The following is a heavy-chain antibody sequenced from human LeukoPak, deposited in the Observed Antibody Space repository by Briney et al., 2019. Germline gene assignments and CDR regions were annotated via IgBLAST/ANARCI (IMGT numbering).Heavy chain of an antibody. CDR2: IRGSGGGS. J-gene: IGHJ1*01. CDR1: GFTFSSYA. V-gene: IGHV3-23*01. CDR3: AKDRSEYYYDSSGYSGYFQH. D-gene: IGHD3-22*01. Sequence: GGSLRLSCAASGFTFSSYAMNWVRQAPGKGLEWVSVIRGSGGGSYYGDSVKGRFTIARDNSKNTLYLQMNSLRAEDTAVYYCAKDRSEYYYDSSGYSGYFQHWGQGTLVTVSS.